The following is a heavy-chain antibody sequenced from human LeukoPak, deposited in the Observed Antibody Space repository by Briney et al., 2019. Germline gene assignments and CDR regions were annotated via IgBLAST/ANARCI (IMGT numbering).Heavy chain of an antibody. CDR3: AKGPRMVASIAGDYYFDY. J-gene: IGHJ4*02. V-gene: IGHV3-9*01. D-gene: IGHD5-12*01. CDR2: ISWNSGSI. CDR1: GFTFDDYA. Sequence: GRSLRLSCAASGFTFDDYAMHWVRQAPGKGLEWVSGISWNSGSIGYADSVKGRFTTSRDNAKNSLYLQMNSLRAEDTALYYCAKGPRMVASIAGDYYFDYWGQGTLVTVSS.